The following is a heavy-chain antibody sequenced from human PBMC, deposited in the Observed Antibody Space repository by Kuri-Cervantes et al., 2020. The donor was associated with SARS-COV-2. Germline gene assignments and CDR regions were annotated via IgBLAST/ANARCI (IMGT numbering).Heavy chain of an antibody. J-gene: IGHJ4*02. CDR2: IYHSGST. D-gene: IGHD6-6*01. V-gene: IGHV4-4*02. CDR1: GGSISSSNW. Sequence: SCAVSGGSISSSNWWSWVRQPPGKGLEWIGEIYHSGSTNHNPSLKSRVTISVDKSKNQFSLKLSSVTAADTAGYYCARSMEYSSSSAHFDYWGQGTLVTVSS. CDR3: ARSMEYSSSSAHFDY.